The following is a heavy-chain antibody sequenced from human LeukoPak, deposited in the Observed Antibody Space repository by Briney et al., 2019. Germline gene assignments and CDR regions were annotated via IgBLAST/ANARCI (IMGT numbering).Heavy chain of an antibody. CDR3: ASPATSWRRDYFDY. J-gene: IGHJ4*02. V-gene: IGHV4-39*01. D-gene: IGHD5-12*01. Sequence: SETLSLTCTVSGGSISSSSYYWGWIRQPPGKGLEWIGSIYYSGSTYYNPSLKSRVTISVDTSKNQFSLKLSSVTAADTAVYYCASPATSWRRDYFDYWGQGTLVTVSS. CDR2: IYYSGST. CDR1: GGSISSSSYY.